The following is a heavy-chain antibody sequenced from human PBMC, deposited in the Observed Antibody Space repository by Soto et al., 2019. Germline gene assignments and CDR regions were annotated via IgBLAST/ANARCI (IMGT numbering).Heavy chain of an antibody. CDR1: GFTFSSCW. J-gene: IGHJ4*02. D-gene: IGHD6-6*01. Sequence: EVQLVESGGGLVQPGGSLRLSCAASGFTFSSCWMSWVRQAPGKGLEWVANIKEDGTEIKYVDSVKGRFTISRDNAKSSLYLQINNLRAEDTAVYYCTRVPVEVSRADFDYWGQGTLVTVSA. CDR2: IKEDGTEI. V-gene: IGHV3-7*01. CDR3: TRVPVEVSRADFDY.